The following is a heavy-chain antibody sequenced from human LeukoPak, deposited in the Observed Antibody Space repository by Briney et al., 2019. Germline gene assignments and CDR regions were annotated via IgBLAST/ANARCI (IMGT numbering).Heavy chain of an antibody. CDR2: FSAYNGNT. V-gene: IGHV1-18*01. Sequence: ASVKVSCKASGYTFTSYGISWVRQAAGQGLEWMGWFSAYNGNTNYAQKLQGRVTMTTDTSTSTAYMELRSLGSDDTAVYYCARYDSSGYYYGYFDYWGRGTLVTVSS. J-gene: IGHJ4*02. D-gene: IGHD3-22*01. CDR3: ARYDSSGYYYGYFDY. CDR1: GYTFTSYG.